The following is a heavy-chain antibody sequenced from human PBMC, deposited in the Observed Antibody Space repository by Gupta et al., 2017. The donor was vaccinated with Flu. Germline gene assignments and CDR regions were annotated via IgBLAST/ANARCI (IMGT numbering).Heavy chain of an antibody. J-gene: IGHJ4*02. D-gene: IGHD5-12*01. CDR2: VWYDGSNK. CDR3: ASHILEMATIPWPRFDY. V-gene: IGHV3-33*01. CDR1: GFTFSRHG. Sequence: QVQLVESGGGVVQPGRSLRLPCAASGFTFSRHGMHWVRQAPGKGLEWLAVVWYDGSNKYYAASVKDRVTITRDNSKNTLYLQMNSLRAEDTAVYYCASHILEMATIPWPRFDYWGQGTLVTVSS.